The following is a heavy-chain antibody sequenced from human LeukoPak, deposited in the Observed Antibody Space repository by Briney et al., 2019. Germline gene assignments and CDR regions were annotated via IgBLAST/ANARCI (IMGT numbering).Heavy chain of an antibody. CDR3: ATSPGGTNFDY. D-gene: IGHD1-1*01. J-gene: IGHJ4*02. CDR2: TRNRANSYTT. V-gene: IGHV3-72*01. Sequence: GGSLRLSCAASGFTLSDHYMDWVRQAPGKGLEWVGRTRNRANSYTTDYAASVKGRFTISRDDLKSSLYLQMNSLRAEDTAVYYCATSPGGTNFDYWGQGTLVTVSS. CDR1: GFTLSDHY.